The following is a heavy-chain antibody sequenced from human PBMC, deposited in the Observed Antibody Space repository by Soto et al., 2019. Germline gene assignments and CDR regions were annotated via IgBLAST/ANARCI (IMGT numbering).Heavy chain of an antibody. V-gene: IGHV3-23*01. CDR3: AKDRSYTAMATDFDY. CDR1: GFTFSSYA. Sequence: GGSLRLCCAASGFTFSSYAMSWVRQAPGKGLEWVSAISGSGGSTYYADSVKGRFTISRDNSKNTLYLQMNSLRAEDTAVYYCAKDRSYTAMATDFDYWGQGTLVTVSS. D-gene: IGHD5-18*01. CDR2: ISGSGGST. J-gene: IGHJ4*02.